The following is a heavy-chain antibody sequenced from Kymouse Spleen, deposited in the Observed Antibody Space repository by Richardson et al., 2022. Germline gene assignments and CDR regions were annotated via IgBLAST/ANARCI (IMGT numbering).Heavy chain of an antibody. D-gene: IGHD7-27*02. J-gene: IGHJ4*02. CDR3: AKASTGGGFDY. Sequence: EVQLVESGGGLVQPGRSLRLSCAASGFTFDDYAMHWVRQAPGKGLEWVSGISWNSGSIGYADSVKGRFTISRDNAKNSLYLQMNSLRAEDTALYYCAKASTGGGFDYWGQGTLVTVSS. CDR1: GFTFDDYA. V-gene: IGHV3-9*01. CDR2: ISWNSGSI.